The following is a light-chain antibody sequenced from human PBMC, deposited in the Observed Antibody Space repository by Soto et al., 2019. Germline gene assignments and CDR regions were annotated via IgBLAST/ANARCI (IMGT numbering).Light chain of an antibody. CDR3: VSWDDRLGGLV. Sequence: QAVLPQPHSASGTPGQRVTISCSGRSSNIGNNFVCWYQQLPGTAPKLLIYSNNQRPSGVPDRFSGSKSGTSASLAISGLRSEAERDDHFVSWDDRLGGLVFGTGPKDIV. CDR1: SSNIGNNF. V-gene: IGLV1-47*02. CDR2: SNN. J-gene: IGLJ1*01.